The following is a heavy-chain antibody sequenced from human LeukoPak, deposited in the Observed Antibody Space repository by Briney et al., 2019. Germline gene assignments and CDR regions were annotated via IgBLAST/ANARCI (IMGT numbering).Heavy chain of an antibody. Sequence: GGSLRLSCAASGFTFSSYAMSRVRQAPGKGLEWVSAISGSGGSTYYADSVKGRFTISRDNSKNTLYLQMNSLRAEDTAVYYCAKDMSTMVRGVIEDAFDIWGQGTMVTVSS. CDR2: ISGSGGST. CDR1: GFTFSSYA. J-gene: IGHJ3*02. D-gene: IGHD3-10*01. V-gene: IGHV3-23*01. CDR3: AKDMSTMVRGVIEDAFDI.